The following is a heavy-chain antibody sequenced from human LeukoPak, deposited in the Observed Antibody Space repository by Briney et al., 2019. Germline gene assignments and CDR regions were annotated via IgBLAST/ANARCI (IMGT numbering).Heavy chain of an antibody. CDR1: GFTFSSYS. J-gene: IGHJ4*02. Sequence: GGSLRLSCAASGFTFSSYSMNWVRQAPGKGLEWVSYISSSSSTIYYADSVKGRFTISRDNAKNSLYLQMNSLRAEDTAVYYCAKDTIFTVDPFDYWGQGTLVTVSS. CDR2: ISSSSSTI. D-gene: IGHD3-3*01. V-gene: IGHV3-48*01. CDR3: AKDTIFTVDPFDY.